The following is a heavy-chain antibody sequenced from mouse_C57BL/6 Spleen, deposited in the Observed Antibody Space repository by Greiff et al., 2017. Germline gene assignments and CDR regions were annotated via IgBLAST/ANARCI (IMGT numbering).Heavy chain of an antibody. Sequence: VKLMESGAELVKPGASVKISCKASGYAFSSYWMNWVKQRPGKGLEWIGQIYPGDGDTNYNGKFKGKATLTADKSSSTAYMQLSSLTSEDSAVYFCARGGDGYYFAWFAYWGQGTLVTVSA. D-gene: IGHD2-3*01. CDR1: GYAFSSYW. J-gene: IGHJ3*01. CDR2: IYPGDGDT. CDR3: ARGGDGYYFAWFAY. V-gene: IGHV1-80*01.